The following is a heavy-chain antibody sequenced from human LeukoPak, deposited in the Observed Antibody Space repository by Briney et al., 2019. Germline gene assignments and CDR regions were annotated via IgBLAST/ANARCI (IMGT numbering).Heavy chain of an antibody. CDR1: GGSFSGYY. Sequence: SETLSLTCAVYGGSFSGYYWSWIRQPPGKGLEWIGEINHSGSTNYNPSLKSRVTISVDTSKNQFSLKLSSVTAADTAVYYCARQHVLRFLEWLLPTPRGYFDYWGQGTLVTVSS. J-gene: IGHJ4*02. D-gene: IGHD3-3*01. V-gene: IGHV4-34*01. CDR2: INHSGST. CDR3: ARQHVLRFLEWLLPTPRGYFDY.